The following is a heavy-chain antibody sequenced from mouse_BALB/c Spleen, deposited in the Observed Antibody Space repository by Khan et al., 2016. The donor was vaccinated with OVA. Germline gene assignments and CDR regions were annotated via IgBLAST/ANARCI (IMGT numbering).Heavy chain of an antibody. CDR2: INTYTGEP. CDR3: ARPPYFSYVLVY. Sequence: QIQLVQSGPELKKPGETVKISCKASGYTFTNSGMNWVKQAPGKGLKWMGWINTYTGEPTYADDFKGRFAFSLETSASTAYLQINNLKSEDTATXICARPPYFSYVLVYWGQGTSVTVSS. D-gene: IGHD2-10*01. V-gene: IGHV9-3-1*01. J-gene: IGHJ4*01. CDR1: GYTFTNSG.